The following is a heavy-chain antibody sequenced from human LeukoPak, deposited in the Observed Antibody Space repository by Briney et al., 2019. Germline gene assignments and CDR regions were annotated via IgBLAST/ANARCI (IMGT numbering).Heavy chain of an antibody. J-gene: IGHJ4*02. D-gene: IGHD4-17*01. V-gene: IGHV3-11*04. CDR2: IDGSGTII. CDR1: GFTVSSNY. CDR3: ARDLGYGEPFLRY. Sequence: PGGSLRLSCAASGFTVSSNYMSWVRQAPGKGLEWVSYIDGSGTIIHYADSVKGRFTISRDNAKNSLYLQMNSLRAEDTAVYYCARDLGYGEPFLRYWGQGTLVTVSS.